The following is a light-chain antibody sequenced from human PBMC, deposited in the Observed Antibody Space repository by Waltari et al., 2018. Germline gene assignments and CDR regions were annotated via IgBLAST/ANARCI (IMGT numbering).Light chain of an antibody. CDR3: CSYAGSGTFG. J-gene: IGLJ3*02. V-gene: IGLV2-23*03. Sequence: QSALTQPASVSGSPGQPITIPCTGTTSAVGRYNLVPWSQQHPGKAPQLMIYEGSKRPSGVSNRFSGSRSGYTASLTISGLQTEDEADYYCCSYAGSGTFGFGGGTKLTVL. CDR1: TSAVGRYNL. CDR2: EGS.